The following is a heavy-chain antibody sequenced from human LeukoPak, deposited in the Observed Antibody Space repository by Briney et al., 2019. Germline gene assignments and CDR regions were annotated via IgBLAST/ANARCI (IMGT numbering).Heavy chain of an antibody. D-gene: IGHD2-2*01. V-gene: IGHV1-69*06. J-gene: IGHJ6*04. CDR1: GGTFSSYA. CDR3: ARDPPPYDLVVVPAAPPDYYYYGMDV. Sequence: ASVNVSCKASGGTFSSYAISWVRQAPGQGLEWMGGIIPIFGTANYAQKFQGRVTSTADKSTSTAYIELSSLRSEDTAVYFRARDPPPYDLVVVPAAPPDYYYYGMDVRGKGTTVTVSS. CDR2: IIPIFGTA.